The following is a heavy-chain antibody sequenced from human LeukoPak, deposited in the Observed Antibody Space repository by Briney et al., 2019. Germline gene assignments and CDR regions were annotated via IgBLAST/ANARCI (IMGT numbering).Heavy chain of an antibody. D-gene: IGHD6-6*01. Sequence: SAISGSRGSTYYADSVKGRFTISRDNFKNTLYLQMNSLRAEDTAVYYCAKDLTAARPGNYWGQGTLVTVSS. CDR3: AKDLTAARPGNY. V-gene: IGHV3-23*01. CDR2: ISGSRGST. J-gene: IGHJ4*02.